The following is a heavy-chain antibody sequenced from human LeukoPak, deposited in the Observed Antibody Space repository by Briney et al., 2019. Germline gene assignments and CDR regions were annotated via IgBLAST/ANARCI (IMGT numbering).Heavy chain of an antibody. D-gene: IGHD6-19*01. Sequence: PSETLSLTCTVSGGSVSSGSYYWSWIRQPPGKGLEWIGNIYYSGSTYSNPSLKSRVTISVDTSKNQFSLKLSSVTAADTAVYYCARLARVAVAVGYFDYWGQGTLVTVSS. CDR3: ARLARVAVAVGYFDY. CDR1: GGSVSSGSYY. CDR2: IYYSGST. J-gene: IGHJ4*02. V-gene: IGHV4-39*01.